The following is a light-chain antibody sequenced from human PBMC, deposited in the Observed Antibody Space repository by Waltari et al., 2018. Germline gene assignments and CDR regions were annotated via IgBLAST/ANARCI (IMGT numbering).Light chain of an antibody. J-gene: IGLJ1*01. CDR3: SSYTTSSAPGV. CDR1: DRDVGSYDF. Sequence: QSALTQPASVSGSPGQSITLPSSGPDRDVGSYDFVPWYQQPPGKAPPLIIYEVSNRPAGSSNRFSASKAGNTASLTISGLQAEDEADYYCSSYTTSSAPGVFGTGTRVTVL. V-gene: IGLV2-14*01. CDR2: EVS.